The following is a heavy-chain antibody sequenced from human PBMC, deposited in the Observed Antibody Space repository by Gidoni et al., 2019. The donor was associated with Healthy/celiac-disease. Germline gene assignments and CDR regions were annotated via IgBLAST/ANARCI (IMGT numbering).Heavy chain of an antibody. V-gene: IGHV3-23*01. Sequence: EVKLLESGGGLVQPGGSLSLSCAASGFTFSRYALSWVRQAPGKGLGWVSAISGRGGSTYYADSVKGRFTISRDNAKNTLYRQMNSLRAEDTAVYYCAKEPAAGGFRYDSSGIDYWGQGTLVTVSS. CDR3: AKEPAAGGFRYDSSGIDY. CDR1: GFTFSRYA. D-gene: IGHD3-22*01. CDR2: ISGRGGST. J-gene: IGHJ4*02.